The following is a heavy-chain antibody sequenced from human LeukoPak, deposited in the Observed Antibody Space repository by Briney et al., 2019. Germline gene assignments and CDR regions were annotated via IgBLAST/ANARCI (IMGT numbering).Heavy chain of an antibody. D-gene: IGHD3-16*02. J-gene: IGHJ3*02. Sequence: PSETLSLTCTVSGGSISSYYWSWIRQPPGKGLEWIGYIYYSGSTNYSPSLKSRVTISVDKSKNQFSLKLSSVTAADTAVYYCARVLHGGLSAFDIWGQGTMVTVSS. V-gene: IGHV4-59*12. CDR2: IYYSGST. CDR1: GGSISSYY. CDR3: ARVLHGGLSAFDI.